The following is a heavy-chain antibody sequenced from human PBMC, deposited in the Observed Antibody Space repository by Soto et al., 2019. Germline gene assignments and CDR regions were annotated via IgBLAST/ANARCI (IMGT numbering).Heavy chain of an antibody. J-gene: IGHJ4*02. CDR3: ERQGYAGFGVSEY. Sequence: PVESLMILCQLSVYSFTSYCIVSVPQMPGKGLEWMGIIYPGDSDTIYSPPFQGQVTISADKSISTAYLQWSSLKASDTAMYYCERQGYAGFGVSEYWGQGTMVTVSS. CDR1: VYSFTSYC. D-gene: IGHD3-10*01. V-gene: IGHV5-51*01. CDR2: IYPGDSDT.